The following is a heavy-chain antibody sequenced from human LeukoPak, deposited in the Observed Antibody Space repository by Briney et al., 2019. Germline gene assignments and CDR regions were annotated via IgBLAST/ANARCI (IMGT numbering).Heavy chain of an antibody. CDR2: IRSKANSYAT. CDR3: TTRGYYYDSSGYSMLSY. CDR1: GFTFSGSA. V-gene: IGHV3-73*01. J-gene: IGHJ4*02. Sequence: VGSLRLSCAASGFTFSGSAMHWVRQASGKGLEWVGRIRSKANSYATAYAASVKGRFTISRDDSKNTAYLQMNSLKTEDTAVYYCTTRGYYYDSSGYSMLSYWGQGTLVTVSS. D-gene: IGHD3-22*01.